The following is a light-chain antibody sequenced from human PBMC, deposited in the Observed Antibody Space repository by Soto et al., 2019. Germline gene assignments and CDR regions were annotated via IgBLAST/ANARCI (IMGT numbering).Light chain of an antibody. CDR1: QDISNY. J-gene: IGKJ2*01. V-gene: IGKV1-33*01. CDR3: QQYGNLYT. CDR2: DAS. Sequence: DIQMTQSPSSLSASVGDRVTITCQASQDISNYLNWYQQKPGKVPKLLIYDASNLETGVPSRFSGSGSGTDFTFTISSLQPEDIATYYCQQYGNLYTFGQGTKLEIK.